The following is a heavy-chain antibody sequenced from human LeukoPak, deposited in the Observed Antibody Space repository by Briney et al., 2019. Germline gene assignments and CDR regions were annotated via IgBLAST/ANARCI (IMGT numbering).Heavy chain of an antibody. CDR3: ARGSTSGWPDYFDY. CDR1: GFTLSSYW. J-gene: IGHJ4*02. Sequence: QTGGSLRLSCAASGFTLSSYWMHWVRQAPGKGLAWVSRINGDGSSTPYANSVKGRFTISRDNAKNTLYLQMHSLRADDTAVYYCARGSTSGWPDYFDYWGQGSVVTVSS. V-gene: IGHV3-74*01. D-gene: IGHD6-19*01. CDR2: INGDGSST.